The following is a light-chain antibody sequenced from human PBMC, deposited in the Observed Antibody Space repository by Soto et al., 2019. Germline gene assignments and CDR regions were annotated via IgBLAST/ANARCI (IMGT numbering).Light chain of an antibody. CDR3: ASYTGSSTYL. Sequence: QSVLTQPASMSGSPGQSITISCTGTSGDVGFYDFVSWYQQHPGKVPRLIIYGVTNRPSGVSHRFSGSKSGNTASLTISGLQVEDEADYSCASYTGSSTYLFGGGTKLTVL. V-gene: IGLV2-14*03. CDR1: SGDVGFYDF. J-gene: IGLJ3*02. CDR2: GVT.